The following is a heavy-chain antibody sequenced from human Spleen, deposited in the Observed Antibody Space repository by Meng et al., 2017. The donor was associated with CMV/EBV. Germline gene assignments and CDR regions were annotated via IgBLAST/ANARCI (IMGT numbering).Heavy chain of an antibody. V-gene: IGHV3-23*01. CDR3: AREPHL. Sequence: GESLKISCAASGFSFSAYAMSWVRQAPGKGLEWVSSIIGSGGKTFYADSVKGRLAISRDNSKNTLYLQMNSLRAEDTAVYYCAREPHLWGQGTLVTVSS. J-gene: IGHJ5*02. CDR1: GFSFSAYA. CDR2: IIGSGGKT.